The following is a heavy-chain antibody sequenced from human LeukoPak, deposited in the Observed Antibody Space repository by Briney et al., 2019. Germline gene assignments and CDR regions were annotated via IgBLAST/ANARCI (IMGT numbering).Heavy chain of an antibody. CDR3: ARDSTTEFDY. D-gene: IGHD2/OR15-2a*01. CDR1: GGSISSGGYY. CDR2: ICYRGIT. Sequence: SETLSLTCTVSGGSISSGGYYWSWGRQHPAKGLGWIGYICYRGITCYHPALTSRVSISIDTAKNQFSLGRSSGTCADSAVVYCARDSTTEFDYWGQRTLVTVSS. J-gene: IGHJ4*02. V-gene: IGHV4-31*03.